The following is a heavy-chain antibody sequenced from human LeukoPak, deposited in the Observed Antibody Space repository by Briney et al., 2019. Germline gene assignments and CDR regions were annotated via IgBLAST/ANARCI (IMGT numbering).Heavy chain of an antibody. Sequence: ASVKVSCKASGYSFRSYYMHWVRQAPGQGLEWVGIINPDVGSTSYAQRFQGRIALTRDTSTSTVYMELSSLRFDDTAVYYCARDWGGPTAWFDPWGQGTLVTVSS. CDR2: INPDVGST. V-gene: IGHV1-46*01. J-gene: IGHJ5*02. CDR3: ARDWGGPTAWFDP. CDR1: GYSFRSYY. D-gene: IGHD3-16*01.